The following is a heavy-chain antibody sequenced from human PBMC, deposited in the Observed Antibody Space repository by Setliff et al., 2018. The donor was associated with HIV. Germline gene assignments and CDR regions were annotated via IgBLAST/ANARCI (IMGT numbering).Heavy chain of an antibody. D-gene: IGHD3-10*01. V-gene: IGHV3-11*04. CDR1: GFNVSHNY. Sequence: WGSLRLSCAASGFNVSHNYMTWVRQAPGKGLEWISYITSDGSVKYYADSVKGRFTISRDNAGRSLYLQMNSLKVEDTALYYCTAGHYGPNPWGQGTPVTVSS. CDR3: TAGHYGPNP. J-gene: IGHJ5*02. CDR2: ITSDGSVK.